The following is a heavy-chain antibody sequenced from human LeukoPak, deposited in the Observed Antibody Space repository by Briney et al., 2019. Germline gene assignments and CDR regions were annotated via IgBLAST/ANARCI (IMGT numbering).Heavy chain of an antibody. Sequence: PGGPLRLSCAASGFTFSTHGMRWVRQAPGKGLNGWAVIWYDGSNKYYADSVKGRFTISRDNSKNTLYLQMDSLRAEDTAVYYCVRGDYFDSSGKLDYWGQGTLVTVSS. D-gene: IGHD3-22*01. CDR1: GFTFSTHG. CDR3: VRGDYFDSSGKLDY. J-gene: IGHJ4*02. V-gene: IGHV3-33*01. CDR2: IWYDGSNK.